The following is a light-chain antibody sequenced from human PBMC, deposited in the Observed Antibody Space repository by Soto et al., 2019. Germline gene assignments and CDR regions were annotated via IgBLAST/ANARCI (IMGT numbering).Light chain of an antibody. V-gene: IGKV3-20*01. J-gene: IGKJ1*01. CDR3: HQYGSSVRA. Sequence: DIVLTQSPGTLSLSPGDRATLSCRASQSITGNYLAWHQQKPGQAPKLLIYGASTRAPGIPDRLNDSGSGTDFTLTISRLEADDVAVYHFHQYGSSVRAIGQGTQLEIK. CDR2: GAS. CDR1: QSITGNY.